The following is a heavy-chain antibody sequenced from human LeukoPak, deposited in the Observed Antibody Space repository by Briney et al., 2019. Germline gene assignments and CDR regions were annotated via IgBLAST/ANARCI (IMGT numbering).Heavy chain of an antibody. CDR2: ISGSRGST. Sequence: GGSLRLSCAASGFTFSSYAMSWVRQAPGKGLEWVSAISGSRGSTYYADSVKGRFTISRDNSKNTLYLQMNSLRAEDTAVYYCAKDLTPGLRYYYYYGMDVWGQGTTVTVSS. CDR1: GFTFSSYA. D-gene: IGHD4/OR15-4a*01. V-gene: IGHV3-23*01. J-gene: IGHJ6*02. CDR3: AKDLTPGLRYYYYYGMDV.